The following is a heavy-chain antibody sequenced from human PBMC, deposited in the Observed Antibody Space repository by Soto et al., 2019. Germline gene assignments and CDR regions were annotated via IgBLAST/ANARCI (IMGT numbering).Heavy chain of an antibody. V-gene: IGHV4-31*03. J-gene: IGHJ5*02. CDR3: ARMYSSGSGWFHP. Sequence: SEALSLTCFVSGYSITAGGYYWSWIRHHPGKGLEWIGSFYSSGSIIYNPSLRSRVSISGDTSSNQFSMSLTSVTAADTARYYCARMYSSGSGWFHPWGQGTLVTVSS. CDR1: GYSITAGGYY. CDR2: FYSSGSI. D-gene: IGHD6-19*01.